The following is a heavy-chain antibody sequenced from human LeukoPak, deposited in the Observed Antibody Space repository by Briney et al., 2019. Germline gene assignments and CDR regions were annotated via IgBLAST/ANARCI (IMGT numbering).Heavy chain of an antibody. J-gene: IGHJ6*02. CDR1: GFTFKTFD. CDR3: ARLRYYAVDV. Sequence: GGSLRLSCAASGFTFKTFDMTWVRQAPGKGLEWVSYISSGSSSRYYADSVKGRFTISRDNAKNSLYLQMNSLRAEDTAVYFCARLRYYAVDVWGQGTTVIVSS. V-gene: IGHV3-48*01. CDR2: ISSGSSSR.